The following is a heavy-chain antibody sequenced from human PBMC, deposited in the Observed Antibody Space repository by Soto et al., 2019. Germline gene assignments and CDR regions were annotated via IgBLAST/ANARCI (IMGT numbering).Heavy chain of an antibody. D-gene: IGHD6-13*01. V-gene: IGHV3-23*01. J-gene: IGHJ5*02. CDR1: GFTFSSYA. CDR2: ISGSGGST. Sequence: GGSLRLSCAASGFTFSSYAMSWVRQAPGKGLEWVSAISGSGGSTYYADSVKGRFTISRDNSKNTLYLQMNSLRAEDTAVYYCAKDALYSSSWYGTENTNWFDPWGQGTLVTVSS. CDR3: AKDALYSSSWYGTENTNWFDP.